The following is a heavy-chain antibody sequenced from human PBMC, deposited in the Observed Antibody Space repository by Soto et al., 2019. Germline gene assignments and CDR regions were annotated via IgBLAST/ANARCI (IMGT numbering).Heavy chain of an antibody. V-gene: IGHV1-18*01. CDR2: ISAYNGNT. CDR3: ARFADGIVYDTGHYYFYGLAV. D-gene: IGHD3-16*01. CDR1: GYTFNSYG. J-gene: IGHJ6*02. Sequence: GASVKVSCKASGYTFNSYGITWVRQAPGQGLEWMGWISAYNGNTHYAQNLQGRVTMTTDTSTSTVYMELRSLRSDDTAVYYCARFADGIVYDTGHYYFYGLAVWGQGTTVPVSS.